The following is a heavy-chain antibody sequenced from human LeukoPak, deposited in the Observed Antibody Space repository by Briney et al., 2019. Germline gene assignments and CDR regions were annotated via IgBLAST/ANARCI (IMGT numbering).Heavy chain of an antibody. D-gene: IGHD6-13*01. Sequence: GASVKVSCKASGGTFSSYAISWVRQAPGQGLEWMGRIIPIFGTANYAQKFQGRVTITTDESTSTAYMELSSLRSEDTAVYYCANEPSIAAAGSDYWGQGTLVTVSS. CDR1: GGTFSSYA. J-gene: IGHJ4*02. CDR3: ANEPSIAAAGSDY. CDR2: IIPIFGTA. V-gene: IGHV1-69*05.